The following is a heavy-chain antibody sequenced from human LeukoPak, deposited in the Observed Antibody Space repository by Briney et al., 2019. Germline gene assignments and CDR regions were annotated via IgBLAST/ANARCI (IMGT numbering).Heavy chain of an antibody. CDR2: ISYDGSNK. D-gene: IGHD6-13*01. CDR1: GFTFSSYA. Sequence: GGSLRLSCAASGFTFSSYAMHWVRQAPGKGLEWVAVISYDGSNKYYADSVKGRFTISRDNAKNSLYLQMNSLRAEDTAVYYCARVRTRALAPFIAAAALDYWGQGTLVTVSS. V-gene: IGHV3-30-3*01. J-gene: IGHJ4*02. CDR3: ARVRTRALAPFIAAAALDY.